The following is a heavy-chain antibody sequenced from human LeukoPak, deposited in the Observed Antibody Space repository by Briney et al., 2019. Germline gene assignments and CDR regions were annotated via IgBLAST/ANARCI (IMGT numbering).Heavy chain of an antibody. CDR2: IIPIFGTA. D-gene: IGHD3-3*01. Sequence: GASVKVSCKASGGTFSSYAISWVRQAPGQGLEWMGGIIPIFGTANYAQKFQGRVTITRNTSITTAYMELSSLRSEDTAVYYCARGHRTTTIFGVVISEPNFDYWGQGTLVTVSS. CDR1: GGTFSSYA. J-gene: IGHJ4*02. CDR3: ARGHRTTTIFGVVISEPNFDY. V-gene: IGHV1-69*05.